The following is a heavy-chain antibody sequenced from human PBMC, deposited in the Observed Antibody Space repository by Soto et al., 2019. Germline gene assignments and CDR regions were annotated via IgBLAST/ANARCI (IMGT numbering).Heavy chain of an antibody. CDR2: VSARGRST. CDR1: GFTFSNFD. D-gene: IGHD5-18*01. J-gene: IGHJ4*02. Sequence: PGGSLRLSCAASGFTFSNFDMNWVRQAPGKGLEWVSCVSARGRSTHYADSVKGQFTISRDNSKNTMYLQMSSLRAEDTAVYYCKKEHTATANCDSCGQGSLVTVSS. CDR3: KKEHTATANCDS. V-gene: IGHV3-23*01.